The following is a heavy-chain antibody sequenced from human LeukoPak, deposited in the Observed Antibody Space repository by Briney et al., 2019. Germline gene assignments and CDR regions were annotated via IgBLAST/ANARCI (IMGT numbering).Heavy chain of an antibody. CDR3: ARDENTAMVTFPSF. V-gene: IGHV1-2*02. Sequence: ASVKVSCKASGYTFTGYYMHWVRQAPGQGLEWMGWINPNSGGTNYAQKFQGRVTMTRDMSTSTVYMELSSLRSEDTAVYYCARDENTAMVTFPSFWGQGTLVTVSS. J-gene: IGHJ4*02. CDR1: GYTFTGYY. CDR2: INPNSGGT. D-gene: IGHD5-18*01.